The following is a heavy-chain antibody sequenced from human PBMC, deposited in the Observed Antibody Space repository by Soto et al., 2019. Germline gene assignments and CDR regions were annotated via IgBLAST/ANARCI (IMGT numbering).Heavy chain of an antibody. J-gene: IGHJ4*02. Sequence: SEPRALKCSVSGGSIRSIRWWSLVSERALKGLEWIGEIYHTGNTNYNPSLESRVTISVDKSKNQFSLNLNSVTAADTAVYYCARDSRAAAGNRRYYFDYWGQGTLVTVSS. CDR3: ARDSRAAAGNRRYYFDY. CDR1: GGSIRSIRW. D-gene: IGHD6-13*01. V-gene: IGHV4-4*02. CDR2: IYHTGNT.